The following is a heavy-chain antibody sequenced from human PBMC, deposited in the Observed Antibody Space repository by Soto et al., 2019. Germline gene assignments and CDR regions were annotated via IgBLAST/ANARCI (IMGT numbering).Heavy chain of an antibody. Sequence: SETLSLTCTVSGYSISSGYYWGWIRQPPGKGLEWIGSIYHSGSTYYNPSLKSRVTISVDTSKNQFSLKLSSVTAADTAVYYCASPQGELLFDFQHWGQGTLVTVSS. D-gene: IGHD1-26*01. CDR1: GYSISSGYY. CDR3: ASPQGELLFDFQH. V-gene: IGHV4-38-2*02. CDR2: IYHSGST. J-gene: IGHJ1*01.